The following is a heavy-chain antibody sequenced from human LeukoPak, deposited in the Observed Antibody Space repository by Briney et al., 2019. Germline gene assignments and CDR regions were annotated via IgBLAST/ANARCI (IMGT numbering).Heavy chain of an antibody. CDR1: GFIFSSYA. Sequence: GGSLRLSCAASGFIFSSYAMSWVRQAPGKGLEWVSAISGSGGSTYYADSVKGRFTISRDNSKNTLYLQMNSLRAEDTAVYYCAIPGEVAGPIAFDYWGQGTLVTVSS. CDR2: ISGSGGST. CDR3: AIPGEVAGPIAFDY. J-gene: IGHJ4*02. V-gene: IGHV3-23*01. D-gene: IGHD6-19*01.